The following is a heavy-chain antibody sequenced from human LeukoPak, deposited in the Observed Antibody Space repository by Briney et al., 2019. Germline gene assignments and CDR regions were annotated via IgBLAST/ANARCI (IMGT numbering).Heavy chain of an antibody. J-gene: IGHJ2*01. CDR2: IYYSGST. V-gene: IGHV4-59*01. CDR1: GGSISSYY. D-gene: IGHD3-22*01. CDR3: ARNAYYDTSYWYFDL. Sequence: SETLSLTCTVSGGSISSYYWSWIRQPPGKGLEWIGYIYYSGSTNYNPSLKSRVTISVDTSKNQFSLKLSSVTAADTAVYYCARNAYYDTSYWYFDLWAVAPWSLSPQ.